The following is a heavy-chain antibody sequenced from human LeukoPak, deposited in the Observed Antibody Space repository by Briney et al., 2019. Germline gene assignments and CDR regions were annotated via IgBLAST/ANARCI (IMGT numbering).Heavy chain of an antibody. CDR1: GGSFSGYY. CDR2: INHSGST. J-gene: IGHJ4*02. D-gene: IGHD3-22*01. CDR3: ATSPYDSSGLGRI. V-gene: IGHV4-34*01. Sequence: SETLSLTCAVYGGSFSGYYWSWIRQPPGKGLEWIGEINHSGSTNYNPSLKSRVTISVDTSKNQFSLKLSSVTAADTAVYYCATSPYDSSGLGRIWGQGTLVTVSS.